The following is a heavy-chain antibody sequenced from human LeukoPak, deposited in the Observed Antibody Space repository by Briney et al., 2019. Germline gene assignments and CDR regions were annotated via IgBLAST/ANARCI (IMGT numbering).Heavy chain of an antibody. J-gene: IGHJ4*02. V-gene: IGHV3-64D*09. Sequence: PGGSLRLSCSASGFTFSTYAMHWVRQAPRKGLEYVSAISSYCGSTYYADSVKGRFTISRDSSKNTLYLQMSSLRAEDTAVYYCVPLPIAVAGTHLLDYWGQGTLVTVSS. CDR2: ISSYCGST. D-gene: IGHD6-19*01. CDR3: VPLPIAVAGTHLLDY. CDR1: GFTFSTYA.